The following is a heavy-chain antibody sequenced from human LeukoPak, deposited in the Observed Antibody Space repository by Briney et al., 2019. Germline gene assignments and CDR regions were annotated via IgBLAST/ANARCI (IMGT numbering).Heavy chain of an antibody. Sequence: GGSLRLSCVDSGITFSKYWMSWVRQAPGKGLEWVANIKQDGGEKYYVDSVKGRLTISRDNAYNSLYLQMISLRVEDTAVYYCARDGRPLDYWGQGTLVTVSS. J-gene: IGHJ4*02. CDR1: GITFSKYW. CDR3: ARDGRPLDY. CDR2: IKQDGGEK. V-gene: IGHV3-7*03.